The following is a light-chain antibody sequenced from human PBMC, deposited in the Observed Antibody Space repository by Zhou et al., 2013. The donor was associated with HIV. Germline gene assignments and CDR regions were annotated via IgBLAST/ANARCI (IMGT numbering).Light chain of an antibody. CDR1: QSISRY. Sequence: DIQMTQSPSSLSASVGDRVTITCRASQSISRYLNWYQQKPGKAPKLLIYAASSLQSGVPSRFSGSGSGTDFTLTISSLQPEDFATYYCQQSYSIPPYSFGPGDQAGDQT. CDR2: AAS. J-gene: IGKJ2*03. V-gene: IGKV1-39*01. CDR3: QQSYSIPPYS.